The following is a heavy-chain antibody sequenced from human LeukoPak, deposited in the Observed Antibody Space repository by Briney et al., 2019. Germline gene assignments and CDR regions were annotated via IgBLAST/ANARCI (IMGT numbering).Heavy chain of an antibody. D-gene: IGHD6-6*01. V-gene: IGHV1-2*02. CDR3: ARGDDSSSSVPFDY. CDR1: GYTFTGPY. CDR2: INPNSGGT. J-gene: IGHJ4*02. Sequence: WASVKVSCKASGYTFTGPYMHWVRQAPGQGLEWMGWINPNSGGTNYAQNFQGRVTMTRDTSFSTAYMEVSRLRSDDTAVYYCARGDDSSSSVPFDYWGQGTLVIVSS.